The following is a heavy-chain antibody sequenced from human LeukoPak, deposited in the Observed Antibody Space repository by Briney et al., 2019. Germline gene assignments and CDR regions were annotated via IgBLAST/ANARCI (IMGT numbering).Heavy chain of an antibody. J-gene: IGHJ4*02. CDR1: GYTFTGYY. V-gene: IGHV1-2*02. CDR2: INPMSSGI. CDR3: ARDGPYYYESSGYSPVDY. D-gene: IGHD3-22*01. Sequence: GASVKASCKPSGYTFTGYYIPCVPQAPGHQLEGMRWINPMSSGINYAQQFPGRVTMTRAPCNTTAFMELSRLRSDDTAMYYCARDGPYYYESSGYSPVDYWGQGTLVTVSS.